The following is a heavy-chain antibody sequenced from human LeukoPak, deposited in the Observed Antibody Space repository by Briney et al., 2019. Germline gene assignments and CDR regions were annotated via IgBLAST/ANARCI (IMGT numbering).Heavy chain of an antibody. CDR2: IIAYNGNT. D-gene: IGHD3-3*01. J-gene: IGHJ4*02. CDR1: GYTFTSYG. Sequence: ASVKGSYKASGYTFTSYGISWVRQATGQGSEWMGWIIAYNGNTNYTQKLQGRVTITTETSTSTASMELRSLRSDDTAVYYCARGEYDFWSGYLSLAFDYCGQGTLVTVSS. CDR3: ARGEYDFWSGYLSLAFDY. V-gene: IGHV1-18*01.